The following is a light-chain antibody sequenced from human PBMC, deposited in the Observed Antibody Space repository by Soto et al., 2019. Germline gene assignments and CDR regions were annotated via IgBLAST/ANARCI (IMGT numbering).Light chain of an antibody. CDR2: EVT. Sequence: QSVLTQPPSASGSPGQSVTISCTGTSSDVGANNYVSWYQQHPGKAPKLMIYEVTKLPSGVPDRFSGSKSGNTASLTVSGLQAEDEADYYCSSYAGANRVFGTGTKVTVL. J-gene: IGLJ1*01. V-gene: IGLV2-8*01. CDR1: SSDVGANNY. CDR3: SSYAGANRV.